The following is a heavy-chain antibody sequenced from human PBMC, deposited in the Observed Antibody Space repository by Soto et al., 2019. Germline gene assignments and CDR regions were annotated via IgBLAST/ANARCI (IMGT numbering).Heavy chain of an antibody. J-gene: IGHJ4*02. CDR3: ATARHCSSDACPAAE. CDR1: GFTFSTSG. V-gene: IGHV3-23*01. CDR2: IGPNPANT. D-gene: IGHD2-2*01. Sequence: EVQLLESWGGLVQPGGSLRLSWAASGFTFSTSGMLLVRQPPGEGLQWVPEIGPNPANTKYTDSVKGRFTISRDNSKNTVFLQMSSLRADETALYYCATARHCSSDACPAAEWGQGTLITVSS.